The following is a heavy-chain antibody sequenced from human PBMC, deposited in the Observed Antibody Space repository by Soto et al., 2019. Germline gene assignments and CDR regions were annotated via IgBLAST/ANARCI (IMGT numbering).Heavy chain of an antibody. CDR1: GFTFSDYW. D-gene: IGHD2-2*01. CDR2: IKFDGSEK. CDR3: VKDGGYCSSTTCYSPRNHYFDS. V-gene: IGHV3-7*03. J-gene: IGHJ4*02. Sequence: GSLRLACAVSGFTFSDYWMSWVRQAPGKGPEWVANIKFDGSEKQYVDSVKGRFSISRDNSRNSLFLQMNSLRAGDTAVYYCVKDGGYCSSTTCYSPRNHYFDSWGQGTLVTVSS.